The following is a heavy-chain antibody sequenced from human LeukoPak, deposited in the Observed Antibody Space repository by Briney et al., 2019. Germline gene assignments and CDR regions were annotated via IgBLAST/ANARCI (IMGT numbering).Heavy chain of an antibody. Sequence: SETLSLTCTVSGGSISSYYWSWIRQPPGKGLEWIGYIYYSGSTNYNPSLKSRVTIPVDTSKNQFSLKLSSVTAADTAVYYCARVSCGSSTSCPFDYWGQGTLVTVSS. D-gene: IGHD2-2*01. CDR3: ARVSCGSSTSCPFDY. V-gene: IGHV4-59*01. J-gene: IGHJ4*02. CDR1: GGSISSYY. CDR2: IYYSGST.